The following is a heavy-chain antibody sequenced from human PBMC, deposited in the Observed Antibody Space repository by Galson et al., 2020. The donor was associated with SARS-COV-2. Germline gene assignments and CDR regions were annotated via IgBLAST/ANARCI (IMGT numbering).Heavy chain of an antibody. CDR1: GFTSSSYA. CDR2: ISYDGSNK. J-gene: IGHJ4*02. CDR3: ARGLGGYFTPFDY. Sequence: GESLKISCAASGFTSSSYAMHWVRQAPGKGLEWVAVISYDGSNKYYADSVRGRFTISRDNSKNTLYLQMNSLRAEDTAVYYCARGLGGYFTPFDYWGQGTLVTVSS. V-gene: IGHV3-30-3*01. D-gene: IGHD1-26*01.